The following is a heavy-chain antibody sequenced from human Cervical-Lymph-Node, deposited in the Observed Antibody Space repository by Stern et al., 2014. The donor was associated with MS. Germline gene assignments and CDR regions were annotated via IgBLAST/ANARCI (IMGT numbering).Heavy chain of an antibody. V-gene: IGHV3-33*01. Sequence: VQLLESWGCVVQPGRSLRLSCVASGLTFSTSVMHWVRQAPGKGLEWVAVVWNDGSKEHFTESVKGRFSTSRDTAKNTLHLQMSSLRAEDTAVYFCATSTASDAFDIWGQGTLVTVSS. CDR1: GLTFSTSV. CDR3: ATSTASDAFDI. CDR2: VWNDGSKE. D-gene: IGHD2/OR15-2a*01. J-gene: IGHJ3*02.